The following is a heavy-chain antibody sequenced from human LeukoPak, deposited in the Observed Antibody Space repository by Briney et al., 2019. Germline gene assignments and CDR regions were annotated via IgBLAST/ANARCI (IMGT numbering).Heavy chain of an antibody. J-gene: IGHJ4*02. V-gene: IGHV5-51*01. Sequence: GESLKISCTTSGYNFTTYWIAWVRQMPGKGLEWMGIIHPGRSDIRYSPSFQGPVTISADKSISTAYLQWSSLEASDTAMYYCTRREDRTGYSDYWGQGTLVTVSS. CDR1: GYNFTTYW. CDR2: IHPGRSDI. D-gene: IGHD3-22*01. CDR3: TRREDRTGYSDY.